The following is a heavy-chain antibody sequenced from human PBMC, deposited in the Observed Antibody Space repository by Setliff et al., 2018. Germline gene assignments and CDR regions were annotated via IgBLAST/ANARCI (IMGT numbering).Heavy chain of an antibody. CDR3: ARPHGGDYAFDI. Sequence: TLSLTCIVSGGSISSATSYWNWIRQPAGKELEWIGRIYAIRSTNYNPSLKSRVTISLDTSNNQFSLKLSSVTAADTAVYYCARPHGGDYAFDIWGQGTMVTVSS. CDR1: GGSISSATSY. D-gene: IGHD4-17*01. CDR2: IYAIRST. V-gene: IGHV4-61*02. J-gene: IGHJ3*02.